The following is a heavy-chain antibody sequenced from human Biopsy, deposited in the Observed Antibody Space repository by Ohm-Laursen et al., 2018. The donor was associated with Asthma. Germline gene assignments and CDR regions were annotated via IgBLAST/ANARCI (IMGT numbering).Heavy chain of an antibody. Sequence: SDTLSLTWIVSGDAMSTSGSYWGWLRQSPGKGLDWIGSIYYSGKTYYNPARESRVTIYADTSKNPFSLKVTSVAAADTAVYYCARAVSSSSYWYFDLWGRGDLVTVSS. V-gene: IGHV4-39*02. CDR1: GDAMSTSGSY. CDR3: ARAVSSSSYWYFDL. J-gene: IGHJ2*01. D-gene: IGHD6-6*01. CDR2: IYYSGKT.